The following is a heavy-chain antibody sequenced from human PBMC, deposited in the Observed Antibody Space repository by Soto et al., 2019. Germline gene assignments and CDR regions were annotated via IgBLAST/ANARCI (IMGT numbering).Heavy chain of an antibody. CDR3: ARVAAGVSGADY. Sequence: PGGSLRLSCAASGFTFSSYNMIWVRQAPGKGLESISYISSSSGTTLYGDSAQGRFTISRDNAKNSLYLQVDSLRDEDTAVYYCARVAAGVSGADYWGKGTLVTVSS. CDR1: GFTFSSYN. J-gene: IGHJ4*02. CDR2: ISSSSGTT. D-gene: IGHD2-8*02. V-gene: IGHV3-48*02.